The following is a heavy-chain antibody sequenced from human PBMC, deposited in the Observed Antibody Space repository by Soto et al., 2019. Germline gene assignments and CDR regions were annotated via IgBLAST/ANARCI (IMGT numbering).Heavy chain of an antibody. CDR1: GGSFSGYY. Sequence: QVQLQQWGAGLLKPSETLSLTCAVYGGSFSGYYWSWIRQPPGKGLEWIGEINHSGSTNYNPSLKSRVTIAVDTSKNQFSLKLSSVTAADTAVYYCARGDGYYDILTGYYLIYYYYGMDVWGQGTTVTVSS. CDR3: ARGDGYYDILTGYYLIYYYYGMDV. V-gene: IGHV4-34*01. D-gene: IGHD3-9*01. J-gene: IGHJ6*02. CDR2: INHSGST.